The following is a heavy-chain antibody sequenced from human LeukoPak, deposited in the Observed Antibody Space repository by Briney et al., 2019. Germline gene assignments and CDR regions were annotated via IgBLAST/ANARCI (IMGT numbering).Heavy chain of an antibody. V-gene: IGHV3-7*01. CDR1: GFTFSSYW. D-gene: IGHD4-23*01. J-gene: IGHJ4*02. Sequence: GGSLRLSCAASGFTFSSYWISWVRQAPGKGLEWVANIKQDGSEKYYVDSVKGRFTISRDNAKNSLYLQMNSLRAEDTAVYYCARDLSTVVTPDYFDYWGQGTLVTVSS. CDR2: IKQDGSEK. CDR3: ARDLSTVVTPDYFDY.